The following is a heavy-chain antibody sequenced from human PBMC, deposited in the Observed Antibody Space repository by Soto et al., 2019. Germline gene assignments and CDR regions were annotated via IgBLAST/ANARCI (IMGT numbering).Heavy chain of an antibody. CDR1: GYTVTSYA. J-gene: IGHJ4*02. Sequence: QVQLVQSWAEVKKPGASVKVSCKASGYTVTSYAMHWVRQAPGQRLEWMGWINAGNGNTKYSQKFQGRVTITRDTSASTAYMELSSLRSEDTAVYYCARSYYDFWSGYPGDYWVQGTLVTVSS. D-gene: IGHD3-3*01. CDR3: ARSYYDFWSGYPGDY. CDR2: INAGNGNT. V-gene: IGHV1-3*01.